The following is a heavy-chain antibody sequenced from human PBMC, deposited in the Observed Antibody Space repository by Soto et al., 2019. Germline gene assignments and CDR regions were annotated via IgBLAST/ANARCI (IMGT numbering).Heavy chain of an antibody. CDR2: IYYSGST. J-gene: IGHJ5*02. V-gene: IGHV4-59*01. CDR1: GGSISSYY. D-gene: IGHD3-22*01. CDR3: ARAVYDSSGYYYVEWFDP. Sequence: SETLSLTCTVSGGSISSYYWSWIRQPPGKGLEWIGYIYYSGSTNYNPSLKSRVTISVDTSKNQFSLKLSSVTAADTAVYYCARAVYDSSGYYYVEWFDPWGQGTLVTVSS.